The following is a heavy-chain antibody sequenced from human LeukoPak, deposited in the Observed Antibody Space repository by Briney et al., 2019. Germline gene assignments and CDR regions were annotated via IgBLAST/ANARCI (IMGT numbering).Heavy chain of an antibody. V-gene: IGHV4-4*02. Sequence: PSETLSLTCAVSGGSISSSNWWSWVRQPPGKGLEWIGEIYHSGSTNYNPSLKSRVTISVDKSKNQFSLKLSSVTAEDTAVYYCAKVASTVAVTYYFDYWGQGTLVTVSS. J-gene: IGHJ4*02. D-gene: IGHD6-19*01. CDR1: GGSISSSNW. CDR2: IYHSGST. CDR3: AKVASTVAVTYYFDY.